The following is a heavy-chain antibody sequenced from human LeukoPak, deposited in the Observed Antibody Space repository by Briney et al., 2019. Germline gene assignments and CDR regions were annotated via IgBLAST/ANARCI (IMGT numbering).Heavy chain of an antibody. CDR1: GGSISSSSYY. CDR3: ARDEYGGNRTPDAFDI. D-gene: IGHD4-23*01. CDR2: IYYSGST. J-gene: IGHJ3*02. V-gene: IGHV4-39*07. Sequence: SETLSLTCTVSGGSISSSSYYWGWIRQPPGKGLEWIGSIYYSGSTYYNPSLKSRVTISVDTSKNQFSLELSSVTAADTAVYYCARDEYGGNRTPDAFDIWGQGTMVTVSS.